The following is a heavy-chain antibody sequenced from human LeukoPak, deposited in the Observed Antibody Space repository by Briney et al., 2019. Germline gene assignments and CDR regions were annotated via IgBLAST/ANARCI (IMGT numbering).Heavy chain of an antibody. CDR1: GFSFSSYW. CDR3: ARLGSGSTLDC. CDR2: ISSDGSST. Sequence: GGSLRLSCAASGFSFSSYWMHWVRQAPGKGLVWVSRISSDGSSTIYADSVKGRFTISRDNAKNTLYLQMNSLRAEDTAVYSCARLGSGSTLDCWGQGILVTVSS. V-gene: IGHV3-74*01. D-gene: IGHD3-10*01. J-gene: IGHJ4*02.